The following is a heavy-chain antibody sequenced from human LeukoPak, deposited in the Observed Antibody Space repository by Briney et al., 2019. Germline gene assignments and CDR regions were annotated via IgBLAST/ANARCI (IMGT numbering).Heavy chain of an antibody. V-gene: IGHV3-23*01. CDR3: ATYRQVLLPFES. CDR1: GFTFSTFA. Sequence: GGSLRLSCAASGFTFSTFAMIWVRQPPGKGLEWVSSIFPSGGEIDYADSVRGRFTISRDNSKSTLSLQMNSLRAEDTAIYYCATYRQVLLPFESWGQGTLVTVSS. D-gene: IGHD2-8*02. CDR2: IFPSGGEI. J-gene: IGHJ4*02.